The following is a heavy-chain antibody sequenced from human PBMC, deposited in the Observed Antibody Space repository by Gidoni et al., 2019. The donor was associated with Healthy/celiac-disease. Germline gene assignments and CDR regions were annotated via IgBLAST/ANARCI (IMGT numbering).Heavy chain of an antibody. V-gene: IGHV4-4*02. D-gene: IGHD6-13*01. CDR2: IYHSGST. J-gene: IGHJ4*02. Sequence: QVQLQESVPGLVKPSGTLSLTCAVSGGSISSSNWWSWVRQPPGKGLEWIGEIYHSGSTNYNPSLKSRVTILVDKSKNQFSLKLSSVTAADTAVYYCASIRGTAAGREDYWGQGTLVTVSS. CDR3: ASIRGTAAGREDY. CDR1: GGSISSSNW.